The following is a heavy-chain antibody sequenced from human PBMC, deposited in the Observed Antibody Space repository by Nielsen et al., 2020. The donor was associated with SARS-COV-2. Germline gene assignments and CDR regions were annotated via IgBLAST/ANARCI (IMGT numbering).Heavy chain of an antibody. Sequence: GGSLRLSCAASGFTFSSYWMHWVRQAPGKGLVWVSRINSDGSSTSYADSVKGRFTISRDNAKNTLYLQMNSLRAEDTAVYYCARRTTKNLIIVVVPAAIALGFDYWGQGTLVTVSS. CDR1: GFTFSSYW. J-gene: IGHJ4*02. CDR2: INSDGSST. CDR3: ARRTTKNLIIVVVPAAIALGFDY. V-gene: IGHV3-74*01. D-gene: IGHD2-2*02.